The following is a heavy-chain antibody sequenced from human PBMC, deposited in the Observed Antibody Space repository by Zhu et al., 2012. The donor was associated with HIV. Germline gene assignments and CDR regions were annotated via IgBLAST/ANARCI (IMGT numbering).Heavy chain of an antibody. Sequence: QVQLQESGPGLVKPSETLSLTYAVSGYSISSGYYWGWIRQPPGKGLEWIGSIYHSGSTYYNPSLKSRVTISVDTSKNQFSLKLSSVTAADTAVYYCARPTIPGIAVAGFDYWGQGTLVTVSS. CDR3: ARPTIPGIAVAGFDY. CDR2: IYHSGST. D-gene: IGHD6-19*01. CDR1: GYSISSGYY. J-gene: IGHJ4*02. V-gene: IGHV4-38-2*01.